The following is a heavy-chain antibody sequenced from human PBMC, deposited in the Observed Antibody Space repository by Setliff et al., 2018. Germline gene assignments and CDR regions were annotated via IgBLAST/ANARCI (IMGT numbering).Heavy chain of an antibody. CDR2: ISGSSNTI. Sequence: GGSLRLSCAASGFTFNNYWMRWVRQAPGKGLEWVSYISGSSNTIYYADSVKGRFTISRDNAKNSLYLQMHSLRAEDTAVYYCAKGPSGYYYDSSGYYGLGMDVWGQGTTVTVSS. V-gene: IGHV3-48*01. D-gene: IGHD3-22*01. CDR3: AKGPSGYYYDSSGYYGLGMDV. J-gene: IGHJ6*02. CDR1: GFTFNNYW.